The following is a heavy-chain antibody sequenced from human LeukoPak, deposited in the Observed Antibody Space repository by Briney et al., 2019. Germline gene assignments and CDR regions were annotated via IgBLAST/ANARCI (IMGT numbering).Heavy chain of an antibody. CDR1: GFTFGDYA. D-gene: IGHD3-10*01. CDR2: IRSKAYGGTT. J-gene: IGHJ6*03. Sequence: GGSLRLSCTASGFTFGDYAMSWVRQAPGKGLEWVGFIRSKAYGGTTEYAASVKGRFTISRDDSKSIAYLQMNSLKTEDTAVYYCTRDYGSGSYYYYYYYMDVWGKGTTVTISS. V-gene: IGHV3-49*04. CDR3: TRDYGSGSYYYYYYYMDV.